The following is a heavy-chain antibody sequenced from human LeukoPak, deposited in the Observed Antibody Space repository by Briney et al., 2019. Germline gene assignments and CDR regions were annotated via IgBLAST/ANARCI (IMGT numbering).Heavy chain of an antibody. Sequence: SQTLSLTCAISGDSVFSNSSWNWIRQSPSRGLEWLGRTYYRSKWYNTYAVSLRGRITVTPDTSRNQFSLQLSSVTPEDTAVYYCTREDRDTFDIWGQGTVVTVSS. CDR3: TREDRDTFDI. CDR2: TYYRSKWYN. J-gene: IGHJ3*02. V-gene: IGHV6-1*01. CDR1: GDSVFSNSS.